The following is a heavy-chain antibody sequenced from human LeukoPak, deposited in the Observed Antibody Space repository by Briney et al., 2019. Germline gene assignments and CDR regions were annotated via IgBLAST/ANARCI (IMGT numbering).Heavy chain of an antibody. CDR1: GFTFSTYS. CDR3: ARGPPSWYYGSGSTPLGFLSY. J-gene: IGHJ4*02. Sequence: GGSLRLSCAASGFTFSTYSMNWVRQAPGKGLEWVSSISGSSSYTYYADSVRGRFTISRDNAKNSLYLQMNSLRPEDTAVYYCARGPPSWYYGSGSTPLGFLSYWGQGTLVTVSS. D-gene: IGHD3-10*01. V-gene: IGHV3-21*01. CDR2: ISGSSSYT.